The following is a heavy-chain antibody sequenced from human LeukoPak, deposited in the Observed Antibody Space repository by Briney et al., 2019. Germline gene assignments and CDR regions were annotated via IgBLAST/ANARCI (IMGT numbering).Heavy chain of an antibody. CDR2: INPNSGGT. CDR1: GYTFTGYC. J-gene: IGHJ6*02. D-gene: IGHD5-18*01. Sequence: ASVKVSCKASGYTFTGYCMHWVRQAPGQGLEWMGWINPNSGGTNYAQKFQGRVTMTRDTSISTAYMELSRLRSDDTAVYYCARDLADTAMDYYYYGMDVWGQGTTVTVSS. CDR3: ARDLADTAMDYYYYGMDV. V-gene: IGHV1-2*02.